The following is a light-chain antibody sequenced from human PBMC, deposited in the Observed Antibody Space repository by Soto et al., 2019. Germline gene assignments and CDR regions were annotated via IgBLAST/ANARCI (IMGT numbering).Light chain of an antibody. CDR3: SSYPSSSTLGV. CDR2: EVS. V-gene: IGLV2-14*01. Sequence: FALTQPASVSGSPGQSITISCTGTSSDVGGYNYVSWYQQHPGKAPKLMIYEVSNRPSGVSNRFSGSKSGNTASLTISGLQAEDEADYYCSSYPSSSTLGVFGTGTKLTVL. J-gene: IGLJ1*01. CDR1: SSDVGGYNY.